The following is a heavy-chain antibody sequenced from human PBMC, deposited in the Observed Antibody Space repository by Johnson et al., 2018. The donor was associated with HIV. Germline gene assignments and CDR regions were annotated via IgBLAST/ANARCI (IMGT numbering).Heavy chain of an antibody. CDR2: INWNGGST. CDR1: GFTFDDYG. D-gene: IGHD5-12*01. V-gene: IGHV3-20*04. Sequence: VQLVESGGGVVRPGGSLRLSCSASGFTFDDYGMSWVRQAPGKGLEWVSGINWNGGSTGYADSVKGRFTISRDSAKNSLYLQMNSLRAEDTAVFYCARDAKVGYGDAFDIWGHGTMVTVSS. CDR3: ARDAKVGYGDAFDI. J-gene: IGHJ3*02.